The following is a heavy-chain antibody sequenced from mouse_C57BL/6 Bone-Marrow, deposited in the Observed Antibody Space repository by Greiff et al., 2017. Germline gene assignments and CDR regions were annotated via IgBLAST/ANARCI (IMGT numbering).Heavy chain of an antibody. Sequence: QVQLQQSGAELVKPGASVKLSCTASGYTFTTYPIQWMKQTPGKSLEWIGNFHPYNDDTKYNEKFKGKATLTVDKSSNTVYLELSRLTSDDSAVYYYARRSTFFYYFDYWGKGTTLTVSS. CDR3: ARRSTFFYYFDY. J-gene: IGHJ2*01. V-gene: IGHV1-47*01. CDR1: GYTFTTYP. D-gene: IGHD5-1*01. CDR2: FHPYNDDT.